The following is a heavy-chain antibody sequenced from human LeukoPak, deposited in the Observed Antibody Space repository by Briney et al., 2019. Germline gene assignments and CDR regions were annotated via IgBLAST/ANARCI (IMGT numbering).Heavy chain of an antibody. CDR1: GFTFSSYA. CDR3: ARDPRDGFAPDY. D-gene: IGHD3-10*01. Sequence: GGSLRLSCAASGFTFSSYAMHWVRQAPGKGLEWVAVISYDGSNKYYADSVKGRFTISRDNSKNTLYLQMNSLKTEDTAVYYCARDPRDGFAPDYWGQGTLVIVSS. V-gene: IGHV3-30*04. J-gene: IGHJ4*02. CDR2: ISYDGSNK.